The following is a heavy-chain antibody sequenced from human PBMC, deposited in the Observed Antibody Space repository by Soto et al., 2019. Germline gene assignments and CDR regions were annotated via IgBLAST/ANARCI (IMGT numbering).Heavy chain of an antibody. J-gene: IGHJ4*02. V-gene: IGHV3-48*03. CDR2: IGRSGETI. D-gene: IGHD6-6*01. Sequence: GSLRLSCVXSGFTFSSFDMNWVRQTPGMGLEWLSYIGRSGETIYYADSVKGRFTISRDNAQSSPFLQMNGLRDEDTGIYYRAGDSRGGAARRPTFYYWGRGTLVTVSS. CDR1: GFTFSSFD. CDR3: AGDSRGGAARRPTFYY.